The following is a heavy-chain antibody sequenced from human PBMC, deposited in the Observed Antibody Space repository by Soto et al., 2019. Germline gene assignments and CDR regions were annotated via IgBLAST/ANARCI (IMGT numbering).Heavy chain of an antibody. CDR1: GFTFSTYW. Sequence: EVQLVESGGGLVQPGGSLRLSCAASGFTFSTYWMHWVRQAPGKGLEWVSRSNSDGRSTDYADSVQGRFTISRDNAKNTLYLQMNSLRAEDTAVYYCARVAASKFDPWGQGTLVTVSS. CDR3: ARVAASKFDP. CDR2: SNSDGRST. V-gene: IGHV3-74*01. J-gene: IGHJ5*02. D-gene: IGHD6-13*01.